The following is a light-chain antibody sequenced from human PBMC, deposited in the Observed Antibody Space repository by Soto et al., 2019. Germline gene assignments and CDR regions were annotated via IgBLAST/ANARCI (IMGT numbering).Light chain of an antibody. V-gene: IGKV3-20*01. CDR1: QSLSSPY. CDR2: GAS. J-gene: IGKJ1*01. CDR3: QQYEISPRT. Sequence: EIVLTQSPGTLSLSPGERATLSCRTSQSLSSPYLAWYQQKPGQAPWLLIYGASIRATGIPDRFSGSGSGADFALTISRLEPEDFAVYYCQQYEISPRTFGQGTKVDIK.